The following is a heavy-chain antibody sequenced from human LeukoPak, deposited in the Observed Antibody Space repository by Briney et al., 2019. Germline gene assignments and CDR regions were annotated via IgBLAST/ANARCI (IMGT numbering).Heavy chain of an antibody. Sequence: GGSLRLSCAASGFTFDDYAMHWVRHAPGKGLEWVSLISGEGFNTYYADSVKGRFTISRDNSKDSLYLQMTSLTTEDTALYYCARAPWSAASLDYWGQGSLVTVSS. V-gene: IGHV3-43*02. CDR1: GFTFDDYA. J-gene: IGHJ4*02. CDR2: ISGEGFNT. D-gene: IGHD6-13*01. CDR3: ARAPWSAASLDY.